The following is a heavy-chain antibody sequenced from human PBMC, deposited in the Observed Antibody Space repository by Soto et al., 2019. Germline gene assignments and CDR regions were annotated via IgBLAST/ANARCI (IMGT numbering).Heavy chain of an antibody. CDR1: GFTFDDYA. V-gene: IGHV3-9*01. D-gene: IGHD6-25*01. CDR2: ISWNSGSI. CDR3: AKELVSSGHFQH. J-gene: IGHJ1*01. Sequence: EVQLVESGGGLVQPGRSLRLSCAASGFTFDDYAMHWVRQAPGKGLEWVSGISWNSGSIGYADSVKGRFTISRDNAKNSLYLQMNSLRAEDTALYYCAKELVSSGHFQHWGHGTLVTVSS.